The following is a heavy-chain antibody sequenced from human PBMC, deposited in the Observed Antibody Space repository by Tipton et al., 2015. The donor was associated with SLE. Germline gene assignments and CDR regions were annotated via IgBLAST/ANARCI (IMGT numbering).Heavy chain of an antibody. D-gene: IGHD5-24*01. J-gene: IGHJ4*02. Sequence: TLSLTCTVSGASISSSSYYWGWRRQPPGKGLEWIGNIYYSGSTYYNPSLESRVTISVDTSKNQFSLNLSWVTAADTAVYYCAAEPRSRDGYSLGYYNFWGQGTLVTVSS. CDR2: IYYSGST. V-gene: IGHV4-39*07. CDR3: AAEPRSRDGYSLGYYNF. CDR1: GASISSSSYY.